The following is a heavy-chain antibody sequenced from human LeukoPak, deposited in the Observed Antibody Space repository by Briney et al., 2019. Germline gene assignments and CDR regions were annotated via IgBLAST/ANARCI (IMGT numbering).Heavy chain of an antibody. Sequence: PSETLSLTCTVSGGSISSYYWSWIRQPPGKGLVWIGYIYYSGSTNYNPSLKSRVTISVDTSKNQFSLKLSSVTAADTAVYYCARAVVIGWFYPWGQGTLVTVSS. V-gene: IGHV4-59*01. CDR3: ARAVVIGWFYP. D-gene: IGHD3-10*01. CDR2: IYYSGST. J-gene: IGHJ5*02. CDR1: GGSISSYY.